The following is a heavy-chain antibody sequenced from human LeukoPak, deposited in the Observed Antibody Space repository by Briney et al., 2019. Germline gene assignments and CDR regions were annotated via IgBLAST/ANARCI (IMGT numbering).Heavy chain of an antibody. CDR3: ATYGSGSWGGY. D-gene: IGHD3-10*01. Sequence: ASLKVSCKASGGTFSSYSITWVRQAPGQGLEWMGGIIPLFGTTNYAQKFQGRVTITADESTSTAYMELSSLRSEDTAVYYCATYGSGSWGGYWGQGTLVTVSS. CDR2: IIPLFGTT. J-gene: IGHJ4*02. V-gene: IGHV1-69*13. CDR1: GGTFSSYS.